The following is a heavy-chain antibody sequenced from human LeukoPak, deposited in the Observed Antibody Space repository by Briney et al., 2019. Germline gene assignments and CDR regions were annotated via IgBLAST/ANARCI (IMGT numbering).Heavy chain of an antibody. V-gene: IGHV3-11*01. D-gene: IGHD5-18*01. CDR3: ARYQRYGFSDNWFDP. CDR2: VSSSGSTI. J-gene: IGHJ5*02. CDR1: GFTFSDYY. Sequence: GGSLRLSCAASGFTFSDYYMSWIRQAPGKGLEWVSYVSSSGSTIYYADSVKGRFTISRDNAKNSLYLQMNSLRAEDTAVYYCARYQRYGFSDNWFDPWGQGTLVTVSS.